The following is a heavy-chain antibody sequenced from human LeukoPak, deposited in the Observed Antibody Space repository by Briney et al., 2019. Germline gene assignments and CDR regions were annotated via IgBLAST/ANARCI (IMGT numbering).Heavy chain of an antibody. Sequence: GGSLRLSCAASGFTFSDYYMSWIRQAPGKGLEWVSHISSSRSYTNYADSVKGRFTISRDNAKNSLYLQMNSLRAEDTAVYYCARRTSGAFAIWGQGTKVTVSS. J-gene: IGHJ3*02. CDR3: ARRTSGAFAI. V-gene: IGHV3-11*06. CDR2: ISSSRSYT. CDR1: GFTFSDYY.